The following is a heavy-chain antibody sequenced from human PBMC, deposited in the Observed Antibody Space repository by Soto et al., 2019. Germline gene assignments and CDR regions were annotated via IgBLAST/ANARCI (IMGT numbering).Heavy chain of an antibody. V-gene: IGHV4-59*08. CDR1: GGSISDYY. CDR3: ARQSGGYYYYGMDV. CDR2: IYYSGTT. Sequence: TLSLTCTVSGGSISDYYWSWIRQPPGKGLEWIGYIYYSGTTNYSPSLKSRVTISVDTSKNQFSLKLSSVTAADSAIYYCARQSGGYYYYGMDVWGQGT. J-gene: IGHJ6*02. D-gene: IGHD1-26*01.